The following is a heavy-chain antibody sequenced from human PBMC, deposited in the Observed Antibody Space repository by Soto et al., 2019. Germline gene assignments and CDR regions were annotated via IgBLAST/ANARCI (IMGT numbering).Heavy chain of an antibody. Sequence: SVKVSCKASGGTFSSYAISWVRQAPGQGLEWMGGIIPIFGTANYAQKFQGRVTITADKSTSTAYMELSSLRSEDTAVYYCARDAEVVVVAATTLQWFDPWGQGTLVTVSS. CDR1: GGTFSSYA. J-gene: IGHJ5*02. V-gene: IGHV1-69*06. D-gene: IGHD2-15*01. CDR3: ARDAEVVVVAATTLQWFDP. CDR2: IIPIFGTA.